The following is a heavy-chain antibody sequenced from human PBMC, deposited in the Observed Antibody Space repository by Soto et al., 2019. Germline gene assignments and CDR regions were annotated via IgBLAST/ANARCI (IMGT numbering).Heavy chain of an antibody. V-gene: IGHV4-59*08. Sequence: SETLSLTCTVSGGSISSYYWTWIRQPPGKGLEWIGHISYTGSTNYNPSLKSRVSISVDTSKSQFSLKMTSVTAADTAVFYCARLSTADYVYYYYYGMDVWGQGTTVT. J-gene: IGHJ6*02. CDR2: ISYTGST. CDR3: ARLSTADYVYYYYYGMDV. CDR1: GGSISSYY. D-gene: IGHD4-17*01.